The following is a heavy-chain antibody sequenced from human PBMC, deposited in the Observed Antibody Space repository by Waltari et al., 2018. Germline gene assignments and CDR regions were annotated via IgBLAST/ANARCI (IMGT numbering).Heavy chain of an antibody. CDR2: IYASVST. J-gene: IGHJ3*02. CDR1: GGSISSYY. CDR3: ARDRCNSTSCLSRGAFDI. V-gene: IGHV4-4*07. D-gene: IGHD2-2*01. Sequence: QVQLQESGPGLVKPSETLSLTCTVSGGSISSYYWSWVRQPAGKGLEWIGRIYASVSTNYNPSLRSRVTMSVDTSKNHFSLRLTSVTAADTAVYYCARDRCNSTSCLSRGAFDIWGQGTMVTVSS.